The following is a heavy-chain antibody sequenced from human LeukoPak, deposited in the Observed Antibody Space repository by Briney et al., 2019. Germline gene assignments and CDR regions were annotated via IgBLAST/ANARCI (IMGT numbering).Heavy chain of an antibody. V-gene: IGHV1-18*01. Sequence: GASVKVSCKASDYTFTSYGISWVRQAAGQGLEWMGWISGYNGNTNHAQKLQGRVTMTTDTSTSTAYMELRSLRSDDTAVYYCARDKAVADSGWAFDIWGQGTMVTASS. CDR3: ARDKAVADSGWAFDI. J-gene: IGHJ3*02. CDR1: DYTFTSYG. CDR2: ISGYNGNT. D-gene: IGHD6-19*01.